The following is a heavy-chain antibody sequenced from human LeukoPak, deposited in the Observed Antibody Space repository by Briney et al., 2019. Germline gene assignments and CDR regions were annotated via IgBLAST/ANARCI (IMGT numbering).Heavy chain of an antibody. V-gene: IGHV1-69-2*01. CDR3: ATGPIVVVPPSDYYYYYYMDV. CDR2: VDPEDGET. D-gene: IGHD2-2*01. CDR1: EYTFTDYY. Sequence: ASVKISCKVSEYTFTDYYMHWVQQAPGKGLEWMGLVDPEDGETIYAEKFQGRVTITADTSTDTAYMELSSLRSEDTAVYYCATGPIVVVPPSDYYYYYYMDVWGKGTTVTVSS. J-gene: IGHJ6*03.